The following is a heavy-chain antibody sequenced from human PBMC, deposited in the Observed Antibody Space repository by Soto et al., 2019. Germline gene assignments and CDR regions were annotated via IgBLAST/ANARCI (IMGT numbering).Heavy chain of an antibody. CDR1: GFTFSSYA. CDR2: ISGSGGST. V-gene: IGHV3-23*01. Sequence: GGSLRLSCAASGFTFSSYAMSWVRQAPGKGLEWVSAISGSGGSTYYADSVKGRFTISRDNSKNTLYLQMNSLRAEDTAVYYCAKVDFGDYLYYMDVWGKGTTATVSS. J-gene: IGHJ6*03. D-gene: IGHD4-17*01. CDR3: AKVDFGDYLYYMDV.